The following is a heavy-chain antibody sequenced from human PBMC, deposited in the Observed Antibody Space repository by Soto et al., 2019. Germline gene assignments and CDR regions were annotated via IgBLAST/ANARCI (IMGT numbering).Heavy chain of an antibody. J-gene: IGHJ6*02. CDR3: AREVTIFGVAHYYGMDV. CDR2: ISSSSSYI. CDR1: GFTFSSYS. Sequence: GGSLRLSCAASGFTFSSYSMNWVRQAPGKGLEWVSSISSSSSYIYYADSVKGRFTISRDNAKNSLYLQMNSLRVEDTAVYYCAREVTIFGVAHYYGMDVWGQGTTVTVSS. V-gene: IGHV3-21*01. D-gene: IGHD3-3*01.